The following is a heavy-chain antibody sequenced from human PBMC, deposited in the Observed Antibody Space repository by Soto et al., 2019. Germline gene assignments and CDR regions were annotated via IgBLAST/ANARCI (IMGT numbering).Heavy chain of an antibody. V-gene: IGHV1-18*01. CDR2: INASIAKT. Sequence: QVQLVQAGGEVKKPGASVKVSCRASGYTFINYGITWVRQAPGQGLEWLAWINASIAKTDNAQKVQGIVTMTAATSTSTTYLEMRSLTSDDTAVYYCARGEVDTLDYGGQGTVVTVSS. CDR1: GYTFINYG. J-gene: IGHJ4*02. CDR3: ARGEVDTLDY. D-gene: IGHD1-26*01.